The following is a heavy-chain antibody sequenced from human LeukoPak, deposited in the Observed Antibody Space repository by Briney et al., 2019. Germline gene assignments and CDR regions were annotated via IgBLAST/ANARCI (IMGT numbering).Heavy chain of an antibody. V-gene: IGHV4-30-2*01. CDR1: GGSISSGGYY. J-gene: IGHJ6*03. CDR2: IYHSGST. CDR3: ARDPGLTSGYVAYMDV. D-gene: IGHD3-3*01. Sequence: SETLSLTCTVSGGSISSGGYYWSWIRQPPGKGLEWIGYIYHSGSTYYNPSLKSRVTISVDRSKNQFSLKLSSVTAADTAVYYCARDPGLTSGYVAYMDVWGKGTTVTVSS.